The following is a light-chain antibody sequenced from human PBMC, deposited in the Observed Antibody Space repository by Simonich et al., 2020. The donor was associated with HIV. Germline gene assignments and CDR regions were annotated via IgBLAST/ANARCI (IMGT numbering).Light chain of an antibody. V-gene: IGKV4-1*01. J-gene: IGKJ1*01. CDR2: WAS. CDR1: QNVLYSFNNKNY. CDR3: QQYYITPHT. Sequence: DIVMTQSPDSLAVSLGERATINCKSSQNVLYSFNNKNYLAWYHQKPGQPPNLLIYWASTRESGVPDRFIGSGSGTHFSLNISSLQAEDAAVYYCQQYYITPHTFGQGTKVEIK.